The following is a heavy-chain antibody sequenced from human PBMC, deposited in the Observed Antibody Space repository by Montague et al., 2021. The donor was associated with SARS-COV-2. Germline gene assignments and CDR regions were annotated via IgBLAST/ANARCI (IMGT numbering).Heavy chain of an antibody. V-gene: IGHV2-70*11. D-gene: IGHD3-9*01. CDR3: ARTYYDILTGKDYGMDV. CDR1: GFSLSTSGIC. CDR2: XDWDDDK. J-gene: IGHJ6*02. Sequence: PALVKPTKTLTLICTFSGFSLSTSGICVSWIRQPPGKALEWLARXDWDDDKYYSTSLKTRLTISKDTSKNQVVLTMTNMDPVDTATYYCARTYYDILTGKDYGMDVWGQGTTVTVSS.